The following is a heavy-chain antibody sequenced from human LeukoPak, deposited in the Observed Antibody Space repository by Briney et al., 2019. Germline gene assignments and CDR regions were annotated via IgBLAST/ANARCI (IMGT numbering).Heavy chain of an antibody. J-gene: IGHJ6*02. CDR2: IYYSGST. Sequence: SETLSLTCTVSGGSISSYYWSWIRQPPGKGLEWIGYIYYSGSTNYNPSLKSRVTISVDTSKNQFSLKLSSVTAADTAVYYCARSLGKYYYYYYGMDVWGQGTTVTVSS. D-gene: IGHD2-15*01. V-gene: IGHV4-59*12. CDR3: ARSLGKYYYYYYGMDV. CDR1: GGSISSYY.